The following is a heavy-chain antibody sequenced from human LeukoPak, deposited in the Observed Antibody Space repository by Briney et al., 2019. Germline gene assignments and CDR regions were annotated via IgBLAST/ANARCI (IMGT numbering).Heavy chain of an antibody. Sequence: ASVKVSCKASGYTLTSDGMNWVRQAPGQGLEWMGWINVGNGNTKYSQDFQGRVTITRDTSASTAYMELSSLRSEDMAVYYCARDGANCSGGSCPQDYFDYWGQGTLVTVSS. CDR3: ARDGANCSGGSCPQDYFDY. J-gene: IGHJ4*02. CDR2: INVGNGNT. D-gene: IGHD2-15*01. CDR1: GYTLTSDG. V-gene: IGHV1-3*03.